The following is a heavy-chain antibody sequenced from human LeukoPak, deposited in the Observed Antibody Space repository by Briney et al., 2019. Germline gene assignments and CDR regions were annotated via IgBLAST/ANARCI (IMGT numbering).Heavy chain of an antibody. V-gene: IGHV4-61*02. CDR1: GGSISSGSYY. Sequence: SETLSLTCTVSGGSISSGSYYWSWIRQPAGKGLEWIGRIYTSGSTNYNPSLKSRVTISVDTSENQFSLKLSSVTAADTAVYYCARPRSGSSGLDFDYWGQGTLVTVSS. D-gene: IGHD3-10*01. J-gene: IGHJ4*02. CDR2: IYTSGST. CDR3: ARPRSGSSGLDFDY.